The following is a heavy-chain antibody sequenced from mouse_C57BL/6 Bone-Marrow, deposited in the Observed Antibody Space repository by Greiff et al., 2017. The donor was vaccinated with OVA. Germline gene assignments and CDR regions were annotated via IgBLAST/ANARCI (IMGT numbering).Heavy chain of an antibody. CDR2: IHPNSGST. D-gene: IGHD2-5*01. Sequence: QVQLKQSGAELVKPGASVKLSCKASGYTFTSYWMHWVKQRPGQGLEWIGMIHPNSGSTNYNEKFKSKATLTVDKSSSTAYMQLSSLTSEDSAVYYCEATYSNWGGYWGQGTTLTVSS. CDR1: GYTFTSYW. CDR3: EATYSNWGGY. V-gene: IGHV1-64*01. J-gene: IGHJ2*01.